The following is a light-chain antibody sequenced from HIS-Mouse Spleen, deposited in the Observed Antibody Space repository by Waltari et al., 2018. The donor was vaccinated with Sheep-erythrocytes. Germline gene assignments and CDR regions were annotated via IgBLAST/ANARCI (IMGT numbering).Light chain of an antibody. Sequence: QSALTQPASVSGSPGQSITISCTGTSSDVGRYHLVSWYQQHPGKAPKLMIYEGSKPPSGVSNRFSGSKSGNTASLTISGLQAEDEADYYCCSYAGSSTPWVFGGGTKLTVL. CDR1: SSDVGRYHL. V-gene: IGLV2-23*01. CDR2: EGS. CDR3: CSYAGSSTPWV. J-gene: IGLJ3*02.